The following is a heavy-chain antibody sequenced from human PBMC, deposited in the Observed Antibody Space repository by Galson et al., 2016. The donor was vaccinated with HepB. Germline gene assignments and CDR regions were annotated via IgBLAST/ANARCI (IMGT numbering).Heavy chain of an antibody. CDR2: VSQDGSEK. CDR1: GFTFSRSW. D-gene: IGHD4-23*01. Sequence: SLRLSCAASGFTFSRSWMTWVRQAPGKGLEWVAIVSQDGSEKNYMDSVKGRFTISRDNAKNSLYLQLNSLGVEDTAVYYCVRDPYGGNGAWGQGTLVTVSP. CDR3: VRDPYGGNGA. V-gene: IGHV3-7*01. J-gene: IGHJ5*02.